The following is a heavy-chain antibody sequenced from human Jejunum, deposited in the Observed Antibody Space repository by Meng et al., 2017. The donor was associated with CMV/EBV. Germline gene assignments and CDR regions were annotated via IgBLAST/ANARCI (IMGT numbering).Heavy chain of an antibody. V-gene: IGHV3-48*03. D-gene: IGHD2-15*01. CDR2: ISASGKTM. Sequence: SCEGSGFIFNAYDVNWVRQAPGKGLEWVSFISASGKTMYYADSVKGRFTISRDSAKNSLYLQMDNLRADDTAVYYCVREDIVVFDYWGQGTLVTVSS. CDR1: GFIFNAYD. CDR3: VREDIVVFDY. J-gene: IGHJ4*02.